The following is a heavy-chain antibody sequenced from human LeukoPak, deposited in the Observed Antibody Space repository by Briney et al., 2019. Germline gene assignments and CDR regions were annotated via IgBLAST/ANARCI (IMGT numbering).Heavy chain of an antibody. CDR2: ITGSGGST. Sequence: QPGGSLRDSCAVSGFTFNTYAMTWVRQAPGKGLEWVSTITGSGGSTYYTDSVRGRFTISRDNSKNTLNLQMNSLRGEDTAVYYCAKDSPLAAAMPSYFDYWGQGTRATVSS. CDR3: AKDSPLAAAMPSYFDY. J-gene: IGHJ4*02. V-gene: IGHV3-23*01. CDR1: GFTFNTYA. D-gene: IGHD2-2*01.